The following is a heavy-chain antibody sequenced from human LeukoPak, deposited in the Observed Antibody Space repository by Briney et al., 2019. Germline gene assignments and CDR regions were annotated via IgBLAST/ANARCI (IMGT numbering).Heavy chain of an antibody. J-gene: IGHJ4*02. Sequence: ASVKVSCKASGYTFSDFYIHWGRQAPGQGPEWMGWTNPNIGSTNSAQKFQGGLTMTRDTSISTAYMELSGLRSDDTAVYYCARDTNIPESETFHYWGQGALVTVSS. D-gene: IGHD2-2*02. CDR3: ARDTNIPESETFHY. CDR1: GYTFSDFY. CDR2: TNPNIGST. V-gene: IGHV1-2*02.